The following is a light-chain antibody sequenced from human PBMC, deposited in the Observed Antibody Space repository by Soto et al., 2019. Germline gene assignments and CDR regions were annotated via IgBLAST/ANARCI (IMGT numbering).Light chain of an antibody. CDR3: AAWDDSLNCPL. Sequence: QSVLTQPPSASGTPGQRVTISCSGSRSNIGTYTVNWFQQLPGTAPKLLIYNSDQRPSGVPDRFSGSKSGTSASLAISGLQSEDEADYSCAAWDDSLNCPLFGGGTKLTVL. CDR1: RSNIGTYT. V-gene: IGLV1-44*01. CDR2: NSD. J-gene: IGLJ2*01.